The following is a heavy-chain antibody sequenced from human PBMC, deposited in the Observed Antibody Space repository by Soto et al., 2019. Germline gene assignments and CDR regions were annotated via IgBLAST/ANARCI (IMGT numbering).Heavy chain of an antibody. Sequence: PGGSLRLSCAASGFICTSYDMSWVRQVPGKGLEWVSLISATGGGTYYADSVKGRFTISRDNSHNTLYLQVHSLTAEDTAVYYCAKDRRAGGNSAFYFDFWGQGAQVTVSS. D-gene: IGHD3-16*01. J-gene: IGHJ4*02. CDR2: ISATGGGT. CDR1: GFICTSYD. CDR3: AKDRRAGGNSAFYFDF. V-gene: IGHV3-23*01.